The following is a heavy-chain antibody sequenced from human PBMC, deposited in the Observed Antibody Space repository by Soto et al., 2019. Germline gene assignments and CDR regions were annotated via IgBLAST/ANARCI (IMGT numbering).Heavy chain of an antibody. Sequence: PSEKRSHTCTVSGGSVRGGSYYGNWIRQPPGTGLEWIGYIYYSGSSNYNPSLKSRVTISIDPSKNQFSLKLSSVTAADTAVYYCARMGRYYQSLDSWGPGTLVTVS. J-gene: IGHJ5*01. CDR2: IYYSGSS. D-gene: IGHD3-10*01. CDR1: GGSVRGGSYY. CDR3: ARMGRYYQSLDS. V-gene: IGHV4-61*01.